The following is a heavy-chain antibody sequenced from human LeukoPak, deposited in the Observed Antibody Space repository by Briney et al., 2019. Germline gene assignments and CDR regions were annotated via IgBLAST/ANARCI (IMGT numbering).Heavy chain of an antibody. J-gene: IGHJ4*02. Sequence: GGSLRLSCAASGFTFSSYSMNWVRQAPGKGLEWVSSISSSSSYIYYADSVKGRFTISRDNAKNSLYLQMNSLRAEDTVVYYCARGMVVAATVDYWGQGTLVTVSS. CDR3: ARGMVVAATVDY. V-gene: IGHV3-21*01. D-gene: IGHD2-15*01. CDR1: GFTFSSYS. CDR2: ISSSSSYI.